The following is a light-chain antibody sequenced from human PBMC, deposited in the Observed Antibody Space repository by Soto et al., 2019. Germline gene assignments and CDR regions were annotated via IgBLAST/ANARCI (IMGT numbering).Light chain of an antibody. CDR3: QHYNYWPYT. V-gene: IGKV3-15*01. Sequence: EIVMTQSPATLSLSPGERATLSCRASQTIDNTLAWYQRKPGQAPRLLIYDASTRATGVPARISGSGSGTDFTLTISSLQSEDFAVYYCQHYNYWPYTFGQGTKVDI. J-gene: IGKJ2*01. CDR2: DAS. CDR1: QTIDNT.